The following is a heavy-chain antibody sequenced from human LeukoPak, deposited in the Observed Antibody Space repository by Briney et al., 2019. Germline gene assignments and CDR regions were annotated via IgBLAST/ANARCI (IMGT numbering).Heavy chain of an antibody. D-gene: IGHD3-16*01. CDR2: IIPVLGSA. V-gene: IGHV1-69*13. CDR1: GDTFSKYA. Sequence: VASVKVSCKASGDTFSKYAISWVRQAPGQGLEWMGGIIPVLGSANYAQTFQDRVTISADESTSTAYMELRSLRAEDTAVYYCATTGGDINYYYMDVWGTGTTVTVSS. J-gene: IGHJ6*03. CDR3: ATTGGDINYYYMDV.